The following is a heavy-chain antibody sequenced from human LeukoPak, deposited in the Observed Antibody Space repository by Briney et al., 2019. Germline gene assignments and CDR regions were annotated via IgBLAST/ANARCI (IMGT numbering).Heavy chain of an antibody. V-gene: IGHV4-34*01. CDR1: GGSFSGYY. CDR3: ARGSWRTYSSLPTVFDY. CDR2: INHSGST. Sequence: SETLSLTCAVYGGSFSGYYWSWIRQPPGKGLEWIGEINHSGSTNYNPSLKSRVTISVDTSKNQFSLKLSSVTAADTAVYYCARGSWRTYSSLPTVFDYWGQGTLVTVSS. J-gene: IGHJ4*02. D-gene: IGHD6-6*01.